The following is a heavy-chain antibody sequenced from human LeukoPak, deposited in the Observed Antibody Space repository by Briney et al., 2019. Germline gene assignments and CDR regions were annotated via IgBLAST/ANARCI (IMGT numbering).Heavy chain of an antibody. V-gene: IGHV3-21*01. CDR1: GFTFSSYS. Sequence: GGSLRLSCAASGFTFSSYSMNWVRQAPGKGLEWVSSFSSSSYIYYADSVKGRFTISRDNAKNSLYLQMNSLRAEDTAVYYCASGYDSSGYYYNYWGQGTLVTVSS. CDR3: ASGYDSSGYYYNY. J-gene: IGHJ4*02. CDR2: FSSSSYI. D-gene: IGHD3-22*01.